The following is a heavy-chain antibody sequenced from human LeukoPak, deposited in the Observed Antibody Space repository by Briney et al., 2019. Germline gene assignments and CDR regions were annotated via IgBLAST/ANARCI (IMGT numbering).Heavy chain of an antibody. CDR2: IKQDGSEQ. V-gene: IGHV3-7*01. CDR3: ARDSTGWQADSFDI. D-gene: IGHD2-8*02. J-gene: IGHJ3*02. CDR1: GFTFSNHR. Sequence: PGGSLRLSCVASGFTFSNHRMSWVRQAPGKGLEWVADIKQDGSEQHYVDSVRGRFTISRDNGKNSLYLQMNSLRVEDTAVYFCARDSTGWQADSFDIWGQGTMVTVSS.